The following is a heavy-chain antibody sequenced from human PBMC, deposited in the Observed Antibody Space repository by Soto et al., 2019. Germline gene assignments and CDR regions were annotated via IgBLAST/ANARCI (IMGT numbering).Heavy chain of an antibody. D-gene: IGHD6-6*01. CDR3: AKSPKALRYYYYGMDV. J-gene: IGHJ6*02. CDR2: ISGSGGST. V-gene: IGHV3-23*01. Sequence: GGSLRLSCAASGFIFRGWFMSWIRQAPGKGLEWVSAISGSGGSTYYADSVKGRFTISRDNSKNTLYLQMNSLRAEDTAVYYCAKSPKALRYYYYGMDVWGQGTTVTVSS. CDR1: GFIFRGWF.